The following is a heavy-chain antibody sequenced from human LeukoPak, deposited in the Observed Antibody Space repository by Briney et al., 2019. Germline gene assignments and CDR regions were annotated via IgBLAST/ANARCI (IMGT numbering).Heavy chain of an antibody. J-gene: IGHJ6*03. CDR3: ARSLGEWEDGRYYMDV. D-gene: IGHD1-26*01. V-gene: IGHV3-21*01. CDR1: GFTLSSYS. Sequence: GGSLRLSCAASGFTLSSYSMNWGRQAPGKGLEWVSSISSSSSYIYYADSVKGRFTISRDNTKNSLYLQMNSLRAEDTAVYYCARSLGEWEDGRYYMDVWGKGTTVTVSS. CDR2: ISSSSSYI.